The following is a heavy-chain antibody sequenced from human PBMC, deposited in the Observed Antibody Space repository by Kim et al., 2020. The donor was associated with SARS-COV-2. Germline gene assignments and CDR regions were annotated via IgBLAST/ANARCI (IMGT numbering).Heavy chain of an antibody. CDR3: VKGSRNDILSEFDQ. Sequence: GGSLRLSCAASGFTFSNNAMSWVRQAPGKGLEWVSSISGSGGTTYYADSVRGRFTISRDNSENSLSLQLNTLRAEDTAVYFCVKGSRNDILSEFDQWGQGTLVTVS. D-gene: IGHD3-9*01. CDR1: GFTFSNNA. V-gene: IGHV3-23*01. CDR2: ISGSGGTT. J-gene: IGHJ4*02.